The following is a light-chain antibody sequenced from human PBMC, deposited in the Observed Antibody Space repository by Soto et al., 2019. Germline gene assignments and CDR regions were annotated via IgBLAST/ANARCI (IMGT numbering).Light chain of an antibody. CDR2: DVS. J-gene: IGLJ1*01. CDR1: TKDIGVSNY. V-gene: IGLV2-14*03. Sequence: QSALTQPASVSGSPGQSITVSCTGTTKDIGVSNYVSWYQQHPGKAPRLILYDVSNRPSGVSARFSGSKSGNTASLTISGLQIEDEADYYCTSYTRSPHFVFGNGTKVTVL. CDR3: TSYTRSPHFV.